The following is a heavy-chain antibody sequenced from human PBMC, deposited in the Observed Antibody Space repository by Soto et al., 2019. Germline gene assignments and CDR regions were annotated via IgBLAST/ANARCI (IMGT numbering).Heavy chain of an antibody. Sequence: EVQLLESGGGLVQPGMSLRLSCEASGFIFSNYAMAWVRQAPGMGLEWVAAISATGDATYYAGPGKGRIIISRDNSRDTLYLQMNSLRGDDTAVYFCAKAPASSMVRGATGDYWGQGTLVAVSS. D-gene: IGHD3-10*01. J-gene: IGHJ4*02. CDR1: GFIFSNYA. CDR2: ISATGDAT. CDR3: AKAPASSMVRGATGDY. V-gene: IGHV3-23*01.